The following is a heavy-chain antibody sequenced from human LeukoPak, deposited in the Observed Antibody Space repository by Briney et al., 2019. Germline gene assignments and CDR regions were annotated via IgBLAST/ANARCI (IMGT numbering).Heavy chain of an antibody. D-gene: IGHD3-22*01. Sequence: GGSLRLSCAASGFTFSSYAISWVRQAPGKGLEWVSAISGSGGSTYYADSVKGRFTISRDNSKNTLYLQMNSLRAEDTAVYYCAKDPEYYYDSSGYNWFDPWGQGILVTVSS. CDR2: ISGSGGST. J-gene: IGHJ5*02. CDR1: GFTFSSYA. V-gene: IGHV3-23*01. CDR3: AKDPEYYYDSSGYNWFDP.